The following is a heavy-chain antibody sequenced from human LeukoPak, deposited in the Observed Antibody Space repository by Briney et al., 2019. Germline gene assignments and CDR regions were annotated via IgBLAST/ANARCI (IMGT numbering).Heavy chain of an antibody. Sequence: GASVKVSCKASGYTFTSYGISWVRQAPGQGLEWMGWISAYNGNTNYAQKLQGRVTMTTDTSTSTAYMELRSLRSDDTAVYYCARDIVVVPAAIQLARYYFDYGGQGTLVTVSS. D-gene: IGHD2-2*01. V-gene: IGHV1-18*01. CDR2: ISAYNGNT. CDR3: ARDIVVVPAAIQLARYYFDY. CDR1: GYTFTSYG. J-gene: IGHJ4*02.